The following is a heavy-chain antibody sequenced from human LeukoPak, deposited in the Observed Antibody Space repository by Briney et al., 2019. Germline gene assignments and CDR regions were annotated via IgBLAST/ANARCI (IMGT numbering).Heavy chain of an antibody. D-gene: IGHD5-18*01. J-gene: IGHJ4*02. CDR1: GGSISSSSYY. CDR2: IYYSGST. Sequence: SETLSLTCTVSGGSISSSSYYWGWIRQPPGKGLEWIGSIYYSGSTNYNPSLKSRVTISVDTSKNQFSLKLSSVTAADTAVYYCARVPIQLWVVFDYWGQGTLVTVSS. CDR3: ARVPIQLWVVFDY. V-gene: IGHV4-39*07.